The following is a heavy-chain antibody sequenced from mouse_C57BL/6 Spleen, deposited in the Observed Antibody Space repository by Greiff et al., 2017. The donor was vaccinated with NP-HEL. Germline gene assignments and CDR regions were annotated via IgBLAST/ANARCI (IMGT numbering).Heavy chain of an antibody. V-gene: IGHV1-9*01. CDR2: ILPGSGST. CDR1: GYTFTGYW. J-gene: IGHJ4*01. D-gene: IGHD2-4*01. CDR3: ECGRDYDGYDMDY. Sequence: QVQLQQSGAELMKPGASVKLSYKATGYTFTGYWIEWVKQRPGHGLEWIGEILPGSGSTNYNEKFKGKATFTADTSSNTAYMQLSSLTTEDSAISVCECGRDYDGYDMDYWGQGTSVTVSS.